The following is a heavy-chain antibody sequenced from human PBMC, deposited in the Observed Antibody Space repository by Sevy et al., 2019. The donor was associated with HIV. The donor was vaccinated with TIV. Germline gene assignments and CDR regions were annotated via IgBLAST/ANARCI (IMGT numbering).Heavy chain of an antibody. V-gene: IGHV6-1*01. CDR2: TYYRSKWYN. Sequence: SQTLSLTCAISGDSVSSNSAAWNWIRQSPSRGLEWLGRTYYRSKWYNDYAVSVKSRITINPDTSKNQFSLQLNSVTPEDTAVYYCARDQGGCYSGLLYYYYYYGMDVWGQGTTVTVSS. CDR3: ARDQGGCYSGLLYYYYYYGMDV. J-gene: IGHJ6*02. CDR1: GDSVSSNSAA. D-gene: IGHD1-26*01.